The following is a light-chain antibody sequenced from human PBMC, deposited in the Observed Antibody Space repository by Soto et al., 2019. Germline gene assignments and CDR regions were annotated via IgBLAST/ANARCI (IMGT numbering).Light chain of an antibody. CDR1: QSVSSSN. Sequence: EIVLTQSPGTLSLSPGERSTLXXRASQSVSSSNLAWYQQKPGQAPRLXMYGASIRATGIPDRFSGSGSGTDFTLTISRLEPEDFAVYYCQQYGSSPLTFGGGTKVDIK. CDR2: GAS. V-gene: IGKV3-20*01. J-gene: IGKJ4*01. CDR3: QQYGSSPLT.